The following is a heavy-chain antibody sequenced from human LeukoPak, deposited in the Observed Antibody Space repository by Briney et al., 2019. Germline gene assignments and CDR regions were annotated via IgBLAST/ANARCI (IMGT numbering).Heavy chain of an antibody. CDR3: ARETYYYDSSGYYYYYGMDV. CDR2: INAGNGNT. J-gene: IGHJ6*02. V-gene: IGHV1-3*01. CDR1: GYTFTSYA. D-gene: IGHD3-22*01. Sequence: ASVTVSCKASGYTFTSYAMHWVRQAPGQRLEWMGWINAGNGNTKYSQKFQGRVTITRDTSADTAYMELSSLRSEDTAVYYCARETYYYDSSGYYYYYGMDVWGQGTTVTVSS.